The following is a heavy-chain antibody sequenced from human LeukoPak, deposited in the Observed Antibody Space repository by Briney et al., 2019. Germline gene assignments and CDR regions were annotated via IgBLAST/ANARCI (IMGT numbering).Heavy chain of an antibody. Sequence: GASVKVSCKASGGTFSSYEISWVRQAPGQGLEWMGGIIPIFGTAKYAQKFQGRVTITADESTSTAYMELSSLRSEDTAVYYCARGGYDILTGYFTDAFDIWGQGTMVTVSS. CDR2: IIPIFGTA. D-gene: IGHD3-9*01. CDR3: ARGGYDILTGYFTDAFDI. J-gene: IGHJ3*02. V-gene: IGHV1-69*13. CDR1: GGTFSSYE.